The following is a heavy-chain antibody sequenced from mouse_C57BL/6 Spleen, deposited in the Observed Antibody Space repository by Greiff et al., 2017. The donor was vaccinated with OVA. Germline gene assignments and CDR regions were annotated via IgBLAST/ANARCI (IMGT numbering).Heavy chain of an antibody. V-gene: IGHV2-9-1*01. D-gene: IGHD3-2*02. Sequence: QVQLKESGPGLVAPSQSLSITCTVSGFSFTSYAISWVRQPPGKGLEWLGVIWTGGGTNYNSALKSRLSISKDNSKSQVFVKMNSLQTDDTAMYYCARIRDSSGHYYAMDYWGQGTSVTVSS. CDR1: GFSFTSYA. CDR3: ARIRDSSGHYYAMDY. J-gene: IGHJ4*01. CDR2: IWTGGGT.